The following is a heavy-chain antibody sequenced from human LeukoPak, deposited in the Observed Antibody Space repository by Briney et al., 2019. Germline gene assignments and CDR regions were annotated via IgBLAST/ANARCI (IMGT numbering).Heavy chain of an antibody. V-gene: IGHV3-23*01. D-gene: IGHD6-13*01. CDR2: ISGSGDTT. CDR3: AKDRSDSSSWYCMDV. J-gene: IGHJ6*02. CDR1: GFTFSNYA. Sequence: PGGSLRLSCAASGFTFSNYAMSWVRQAPGKGPEWVSGISGSGDTTYYADSVKGRFTISRDNSKNTLYLQMNSLGVEDTAVYYCAKDRSDSSSWYCMDVWGQGTTVTVSS.